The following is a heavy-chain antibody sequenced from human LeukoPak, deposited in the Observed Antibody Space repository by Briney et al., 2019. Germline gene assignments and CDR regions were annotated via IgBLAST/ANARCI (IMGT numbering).Heavy chain of an antibody. Sequence: GRSLRLSCAASGFTFSSYAMHWVRQAPGKGLEWVAVISYDGSNKYYADSVKGRFTISRDNSKNTLYLQMNSLRAEDTAVYCCARYGVVPAAISHYYGMDVWGKGTTVTVSS. J-gene: IGHJ6*04. CDR1: GFTFSSYA. D-gene: IGHD2-2*02. CDR3: ARYGVVPAAISHYYGMDV. CDR2: ISYDGSNK. V-gene: IGHV3-30*04.